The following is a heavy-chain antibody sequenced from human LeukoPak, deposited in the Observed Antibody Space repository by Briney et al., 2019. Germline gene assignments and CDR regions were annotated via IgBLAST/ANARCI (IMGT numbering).Heavy chain of an antibody. V-gene: IGHV4-59*13. CDR1: GGSITSYH. CDR2: IHYSGGT. D-gene: IGHD2/OR15-2a*01. CDR3: ARLGTTFDAFDL. J-gene: IGHJ3*01. Sequence: SETLSLTCTVSGGSITSYHWGCIRQPPAKGLELMGCIHYSGGTNYNPSLRSRLTISIDSSKNQFSLTLNSATAADTAVYYCARLGTTFDAFDLWGQGTMITVSS.